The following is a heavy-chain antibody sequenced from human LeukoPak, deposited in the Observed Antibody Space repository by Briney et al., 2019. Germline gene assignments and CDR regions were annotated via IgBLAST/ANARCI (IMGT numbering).Heavy chain of an antibody. CDR2: IKEDGSAQ. CDR3: AKDGDGYHN. V-gene: IGHV3-7*01. CDR1: GFTFSSYS. D-gene: IGHD3-9*01. J-gene: IGHJ4*02. Sequence: GGSLRLSCAASGFTFSSYSMNWVRQAPGKGLGWVANIKEDGSAQYYADSVKGRFTISRDNTKNSLYLQMNSLTAEDTAMYYCAKDGDGYHNWGQGALVTVSS.